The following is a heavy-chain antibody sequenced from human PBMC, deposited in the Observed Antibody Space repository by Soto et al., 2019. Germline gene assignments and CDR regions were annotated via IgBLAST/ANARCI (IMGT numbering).Heavy chain of an antibody. V-gene: IGHV3-21*01. CDR3: TRDASRDSSARGWFDP. D-gene: IGHD6-13*01. Sequence: GGSLRLSCAASVFTFRSFTMNWVRQAPGKGLEWVSTISSNSAYIYYTDALRGRFTISRDNAKNSLHLQMNSLRAEDTAVYYCTRDASRDSSARGWFDPWGPGTLVTVSS. CDR1: VFTFRSFT. J-gene: IGHJ5*02. CDR2: ISSNSAYI.